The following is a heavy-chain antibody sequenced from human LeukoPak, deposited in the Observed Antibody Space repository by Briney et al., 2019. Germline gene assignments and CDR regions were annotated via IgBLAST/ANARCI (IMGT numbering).Heavy chain of an antibody. D-gene: IGHD6-6*01. V-gene: IGHV3-48*03. CDR2: ISSSSTHI. J-gene: IGHJ4*02. CDR1: GFTPSSYE. Sequence: QPGGSLRLSCAASGFTPSSYEMNWVRQAPGKGLEWVSYISSSSTHIYYADSVKGRFTISRDNARNSLYLQMNSLRAEDTAIYYCARSEHSSSSFDYWGQGTLVTVSS. CDR3: ARSEHSSSSFDY.